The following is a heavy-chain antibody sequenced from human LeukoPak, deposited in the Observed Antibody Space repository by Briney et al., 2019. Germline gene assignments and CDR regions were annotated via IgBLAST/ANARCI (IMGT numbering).Heavy chain of an antibody. CDR2: IPHTGNT. V-gene: IGHV4-59*01. D-gene: IGHD3-10*01. CDR1: NDSIRNYY. Sequence: SETLSLTCSVSNDSIRNYYWSWIRQPPGKALEWIGYIPHTGNTNYNPSLKSRLTMSIDTSKNQFSLNLTSVTAADTAVYYCARGNYGSGSYYVVDFDYWGQGTLVTVSS. CDR3: ARGNYGSGSYYVVDFDY. J-gene: IGHJ4*02.